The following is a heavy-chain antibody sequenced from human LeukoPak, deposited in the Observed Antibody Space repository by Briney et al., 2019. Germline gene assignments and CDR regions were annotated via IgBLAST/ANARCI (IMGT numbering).Heavy chain of an antibody. CDR3: ARLDNSAWDFDY. CDR2: MYHSGTT. V-gene: IGHV4-38-2*01. CDR1: GYSMNSGYY. D-gene: IGHD6-19*01. J-gene: IGHJ4*02. Sequence: PSEALSLTCAVSGYSMNSGYYWGWIRQTPGKGLEWIGSMYHSGTTFYNPSLKSRVTISIDTSKNHLPLRLGSVTAADTAVYYCARLDNSAWDFDYWGQGTLVTVSS.